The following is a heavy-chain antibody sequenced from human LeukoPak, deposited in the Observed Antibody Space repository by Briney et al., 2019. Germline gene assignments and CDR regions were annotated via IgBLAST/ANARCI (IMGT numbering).Heavy chain of an antibody. J-gene: IGHJ6*03. CDR3: ARQVEYQLLSVSDYYYYYMDV. Sequence: GESLQISCKGSGYSFTSYWIGWVRQVPGKGLEWMGIIYPGDSDTRYSPSFQGQVTISADKSISTAYLQWSSLKASDTAMYYCARQVEYQLLSVSDYYYYYMDVWGKGTTVTVSS. CDR2: IYPGDSDT. V-gene: IGHV5-51*01. D-gene: IGHD2-2*01. CDR1: GYSFTSYW.